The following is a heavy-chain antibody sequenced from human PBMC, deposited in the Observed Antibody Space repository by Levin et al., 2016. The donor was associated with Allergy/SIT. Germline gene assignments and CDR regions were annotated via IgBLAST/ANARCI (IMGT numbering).Heavy chain of an antibody. Sequence: SVKVSCKASGGTFSSYAISWVRQAPGQGLEWMGGIIPIFGTANYAQKFQGRVTITADESTSTAYMELSSLRSEDTAVYYCARALLDQSGGRAYYFDYWGQGTLVTVSS. J-gene: IGHJ4*02. V-gene: IGHV1-69*13. CDR2: IIPIFGTA. D-gene: IGHD3-10*01. CDR1: GGTFSSYA. CDR3: ARALLDQSGGRAYYFDY.